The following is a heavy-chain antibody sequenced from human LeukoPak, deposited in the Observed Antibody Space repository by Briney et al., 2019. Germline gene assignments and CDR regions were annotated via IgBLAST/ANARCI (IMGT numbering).Heavy chain of an antibody. J-gene: IGHJ4*02. CDR3: ARVSIAVAGTSFDY. Sequence: GGSLRLSCAASGFTFSSYSMNWVRQAPGKGLEWVSSISSRSSYIYYADSVKGRFTISRDNAKNSLYLQMNSLRAEDTAVYYCARVSIAVAGTSFDYWGQGTLVTVSS. V-gene: IGHV3-21*01. CDR1: GFTFSSYS. D-gene: IGHD6-19*01. CDR2: ISSRSSYI.